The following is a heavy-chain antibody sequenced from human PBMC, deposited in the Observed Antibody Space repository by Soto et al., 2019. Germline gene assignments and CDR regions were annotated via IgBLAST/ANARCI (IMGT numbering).Heavy chain of an antibody. Sequence: PSETLSLTCTVSGGSISSYYWSWIRQPPGKGLEWIGYIYYSGSTNYNPSLKSRVTISVDTSKNQFSLKLSSVTAADTAVYYCARQYCSGGSCYLDYWRQGTLVTVSS. V-gene: IGHV4-59*08. CDR3: ARQYCSGGSCYLDY. D-gene: IGHD2-15*01. J-gene: IGHJ4*02. CDR2: IYYSGST. CDR1: GGSISSYY.